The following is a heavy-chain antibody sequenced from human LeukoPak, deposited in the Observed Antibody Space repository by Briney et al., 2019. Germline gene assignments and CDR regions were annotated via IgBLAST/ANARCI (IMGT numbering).Heavy chain of an antibody. CDR3: ARVVDHDYGDYYLDY. V-gene: IGHV3-20*04. J-gene: IGHJ4*02. CDR1: GFTFDDYG. Sequence: PGGSLRLSCAASGFTFDDYGMSWVRQAPGKGLEWVSGINWNGGSTGYADSVKGRFTISRDNAKNSLYLQMNSLRAEDTALYYCARVVDHDYGDYYLDYWGQGTLVTVSS. D-gene: IGHD4-17*01. CDR2: INWNGGST.